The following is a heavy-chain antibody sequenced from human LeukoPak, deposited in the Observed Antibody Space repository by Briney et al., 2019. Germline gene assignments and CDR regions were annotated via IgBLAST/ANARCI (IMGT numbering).Heavy chain of an antibody. CDR3: ARGGPDTAMDDY. D-gene: IGHD5-18*01. CDR2: ISYDGTIE. J-gene: IGHJ4*02. Sequence: PGRSLRLSCAASGVTFNSYSMHWVRQAPGKGLEWVALISYDGTIEHYADSVKGRFTISRDNAKNSLYLQMNSLRAEDTAVYYCARGGPDTAMDDYWGQGTLVTVSS. V-gene: IGHV3-30*04. CDR1: GVTFNSYS.